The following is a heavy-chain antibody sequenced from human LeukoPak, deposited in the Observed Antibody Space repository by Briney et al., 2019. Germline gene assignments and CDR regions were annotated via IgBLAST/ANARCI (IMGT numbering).Heavy chain of an antibody. CDR3: ARGYQPLLSVDY. CDR2: ISGSGGST. J-gene: IGHJ4*02. V-gene: IGHV3-23*01. Sequence: PGGSLRLSCAASGFTFSSYAMSWVRQAPGKGLEWVSAISGSGGSTYYADSVKGRFTISRDNSKNTLFLQMNSLRSEDTAMYYCARGYQPLLSVDYWGQGTLVTVSS. D-gene: IGHD2-2*01. CDR1: GFTFSSYA.